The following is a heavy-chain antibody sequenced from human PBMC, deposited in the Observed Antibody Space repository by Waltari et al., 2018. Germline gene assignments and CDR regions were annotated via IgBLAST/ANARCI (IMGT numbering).Heavy chain of an antibody. V-gene: IGHV3-48*03. D-gene: IGHD2-15*01. J-gene: IGHJ4*02. CDR1: GFTLSSYE. CDR2: ISSSGSTI. CDR3: ARDRGVVTPGPYDY. Sequence: EVQLVESGGGLVPPGGSLRLPCAASGFTLSSYEMNWVRQAPGKGLEWVSYISSSGSTIYYADSVKGRFTISRDNAKNSLYLQMNSLRAEDTAVYYCARDRGVVTPGPYDYWGQGTLVTVSS.